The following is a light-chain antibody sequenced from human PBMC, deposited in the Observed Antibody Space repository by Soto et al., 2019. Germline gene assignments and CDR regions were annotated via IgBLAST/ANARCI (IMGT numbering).Light chain of an antibody. J-gene: IGKJ1*01. Sequence: IVLTQSPGPLSLSPGERATLSCRASQTVSSSYLAWYQQKPGQAPRLLIHGVSSRATGIPDRFSGSGSGTDFTLTISRLEPEDFAVYYCQQYGNSPWTFGQGTKVDIK. CDR1: QTVSSSY. CDR2: GVS. V-gene: IGKV3-20*01. CDR3: QQYGNSPWT.